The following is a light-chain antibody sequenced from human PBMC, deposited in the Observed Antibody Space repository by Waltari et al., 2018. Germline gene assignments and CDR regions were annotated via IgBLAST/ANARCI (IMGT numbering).Light chain of an antibody. CDR2: KAS. CDR3: QQSYTYSYT. V-gene: IGKV1-5*03. CDR1: ENVSKW. Sequence: DIQITQPPSTLSSSVGDRVTITCRATENVSKWLAWYQQKPGKAPKLLVYKASTLRSGVPSRFSGSGSGTEFSLTISSLQPDDFATYYCQQSYTYSYTFGQGTKLEIK. J-gene: IGKJ2*01.